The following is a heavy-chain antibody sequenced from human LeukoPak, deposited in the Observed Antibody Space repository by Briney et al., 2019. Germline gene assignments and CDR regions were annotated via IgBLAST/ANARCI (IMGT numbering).Heavy chain of an antibody. CDR2: ISSTSTFI. Sequence: PGGSLRLSCAASGFTFSGYSMNWVRQAPGKGLVWVASISSTSTFIYSADSVKGRFTISRDTAKNSLFLQMNSLRAEDTAIYYCARDYFDSSDYPQTYYYYYMDVWGKGTTVTVS. CDR1: GFTFSGYS. CDR3: ARDYFDSSDYPQTYYYYYMDV. J-gene: IGHJ6*03. D-gene: IGHD3-22*01. V-gene: IGHV3-21*01.